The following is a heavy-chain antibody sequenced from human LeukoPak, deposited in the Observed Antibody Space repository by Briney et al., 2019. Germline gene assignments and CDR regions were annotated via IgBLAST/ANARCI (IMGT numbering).Heavy chain of an antibody. V-gene: IGHV3-30-3*01. CDR2: ISYDGSNK. CDR1: GFTFSSYA. J-gene: IGHJ6*02. CDR3: ASPQPLWWQTFYYYYGMDV. Sequence: GRSLRLSCAASGFTFSSYAMHWVRQAPGKGLEWVAVISYDGSNKYYADSVKGRFTISRDNSKNTLYLQMNSLRAEDTAVCYCASPQPLWWQTFYYYYGMDVWGQGTTVTVSS. D-gene: IGHD4/OR15-4a*01.